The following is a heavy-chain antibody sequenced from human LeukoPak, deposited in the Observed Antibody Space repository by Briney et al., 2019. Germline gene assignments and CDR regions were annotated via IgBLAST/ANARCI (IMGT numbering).Heavy chain of an antibody. D-gene: IGHD1-26*01. J-gene: IGHJ6*03. CDR1: GYTFTSYG. CDR3: ARGSGGYYYYYYMDV. Sequence: ASVKVSCKASGYTFTSYGISWVRQAPGQGLEWMGWISAYNGNTNYAQKLQGRVTMTTDTSTSTAYMELRSLRSGDTAVYYCARGSGGYYYYYYMDVWGKGTTVTVSS. V-gene: IGHV1-18*01. CDR2: ISAYNGNT.